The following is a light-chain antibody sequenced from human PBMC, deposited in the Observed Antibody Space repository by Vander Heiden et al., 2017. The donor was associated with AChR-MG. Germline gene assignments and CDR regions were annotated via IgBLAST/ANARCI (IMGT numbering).Light chain of an antibody. J-gene: IGKJ2*02. CDR2: GAS. V-gene: IGKV3-15*01. CDR1: QSVSSN. CDR3: QQYNNGPPGGT. Sequence: EIVITQSPATLSVSPGERATLPCRASQSVSSNLAWYQQKPGQAPRLLIYGASTRATGIPARFSGSGSGTEFTLTISSLQSEDFAVYYCQQYNNGPPGGTFGQGTKLEIK.